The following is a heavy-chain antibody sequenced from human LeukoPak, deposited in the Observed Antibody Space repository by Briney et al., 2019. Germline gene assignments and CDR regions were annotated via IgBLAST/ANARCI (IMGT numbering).Heavy chain of an antibody. CDR2: VRPGDGPP. Sequence: PGGSLRLSGAASGLSFSIHGMGWVRRAPGKGVEWVLDVRPGDGPPTYAESVKGRLTISRDHSKNTVSLQLDSLRVEDTAGYYCTRHQIASGQNNLWGQGTIVTVSS. J-gene: IGHJ4*02. CDR3: TRHQIASGQNNL. V-gene: IGHV3-23*01. D-gene: IGHD1-20*01. CDR1: GLSFSIHG.